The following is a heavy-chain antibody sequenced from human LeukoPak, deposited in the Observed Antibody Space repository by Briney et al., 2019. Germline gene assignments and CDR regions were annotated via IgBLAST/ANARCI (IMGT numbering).Heavy chain of an antibody. CDR3: ARYTATITGADY. D-gene: IGHD5-12*01. CDR1: GYTFTSYY. Sequence: ASVKVSCKASGYTFTSYYMHWVRQAPGQGLEWMGIINPSGGSTSYAQKFQGRVTMTRDTSTSTAYMELSRLTSDDTAIYYCARYTATITGADYWGQGTLVTVSS. J-gene: IGHJ4*02. V-gene: IGHV1-46*01. CDR2: INPSGGST.